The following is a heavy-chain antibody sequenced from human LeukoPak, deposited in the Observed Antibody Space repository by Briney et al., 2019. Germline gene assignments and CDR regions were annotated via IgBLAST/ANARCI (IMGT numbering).Heavy chain of an antibody. CDR2: MKADGSGR. V-gene: IGHV3-74*03. CDR1: GFTFRSYW. CDR3: TRGGSYGDI. Sequence: PGGSLRLSCEASGFTFRSYWMHWVRQPPGRGLAWVSSMKADGSGRTYDDSVKGRFIISRDNAKNTLYLQMSSLRAADTAVYFCTRGGSYGDIWGQGTLVTVSS. J-gene: IGHJ4*02. D-gene: IGHD3-16*02.